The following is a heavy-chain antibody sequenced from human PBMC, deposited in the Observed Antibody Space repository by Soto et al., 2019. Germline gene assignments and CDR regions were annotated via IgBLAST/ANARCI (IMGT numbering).Heavy chain of an antibody. J-gene: IGHJ4*02. CDR3: ASSSGWSGTHYFDY. Sequence: PVGSLRLSCAASGFTFSSYAMNWVRQAPGKGLEWVSSISSSSSYIYYADSVKGRFTISRDNAKNSLYLQMNSLRAEDTAVYYCASSSGWSGTHYFDYWGQGTLVTVSS. CDR1: GFTFSSYA. CDR2: ISSSSSYI. D-gene: IGHD6-19*01. V-gene: IGHV3-21*01.